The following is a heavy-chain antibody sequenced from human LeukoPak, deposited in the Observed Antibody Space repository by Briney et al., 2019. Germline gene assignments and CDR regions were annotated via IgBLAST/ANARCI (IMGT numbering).Heavy chain of an antibody. CDR3: AKEISGYAHSGSYGGDY. Sequence: GGSLRLSCAASGFTFSSYAMSWVRQAPGKGLEWVSAISGSGGSTYYADSVKGRFTISRDNSKNTLYLQMNSLRAEDTAVYYCAKEISGYAHSGSYGGDYWGQGTLVTVSS. J-gene: IGHJ4*02. V-gene: IGHV3-23*01. D-gene: IGHD1-26*01. CDR1: GFTFSSYA. CDR2: ISGSGGST.